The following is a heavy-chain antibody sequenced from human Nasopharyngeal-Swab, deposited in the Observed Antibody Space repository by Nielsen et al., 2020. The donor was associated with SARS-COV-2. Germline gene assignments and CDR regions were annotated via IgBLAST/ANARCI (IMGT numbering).Heavy chain of an antibody. J-gene: IGHJ6*03. D-gene: IGHD3-9*01. CDR2: INHSGST. Sequence: SETLSLTCAVYGGSFSGYYWSWIRQPPGKGLEWIGEINHSGSTYYNPSLKSRVTISVDTSKNQFSLKLSSVTAADTAVYYCARASPDVEGVLRYFDWLYYYYMDVWGKGTTVTVSS. V-gene: IGHV4-34*01. CDR3: ARASPDVEGVLRYFDWLYYYYMDV. CDR1: GGSFSGYY.